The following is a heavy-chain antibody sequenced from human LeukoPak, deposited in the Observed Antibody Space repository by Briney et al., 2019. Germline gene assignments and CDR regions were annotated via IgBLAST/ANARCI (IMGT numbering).Heavy chain of an antibody. D-gene: IGHD6-6*01. CDR2: IYYSGST. V-gene: IGHV4-39*07. J-gene: IGHJ4*02. CDR1: GGSISSSSYY. CDR3: ARVEQLPAISRFDY. Sequence: TASETLSLTCTVSGGSISSSSYYWGWIRQPPGKGLEWIGSIYYSGSTYYNPSLKSRVTISVDTSKNQFSLKLSSVTAADTAVYYCARVEQLPAISRFDYWGQGTLVTVSS.